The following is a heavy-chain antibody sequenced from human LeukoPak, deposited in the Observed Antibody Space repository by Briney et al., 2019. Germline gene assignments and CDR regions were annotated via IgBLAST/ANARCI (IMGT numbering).Heavy chain of an antibody. Sequence: ASVKVSCKASGGTFSCYAISWVRQAPGQGLEWMGGIIPIFGTANYAQKFQGRVTITADESTSTAYMELSSLRSEDTAVYYCASVGGNSGYCFDYWGQGTLVTVSS. V-gene: IGHV1-69*13. D-gene: IGHD4-23*01. CDR3: ASVGGNSGYCFDY. CDR2: IIPIFGTA. CDR1: GGTFSCYA. J-gene: IGHJ4*02.